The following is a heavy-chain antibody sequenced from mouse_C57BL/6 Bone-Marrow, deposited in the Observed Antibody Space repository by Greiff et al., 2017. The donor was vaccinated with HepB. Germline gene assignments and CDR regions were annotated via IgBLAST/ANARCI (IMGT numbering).Heavy chain of an antibody. CDR3: ARIGYYYGSSHWYFDV. CDR1: GYTFTSYD. Sequence: QVQLQQSGPELVKPGASVKLSCKASGYTFTSYDINWVKQRPGQGLEWIGWIYPRDGSTKYNEKFKGKATLTVDTSSSTAYMELHSLTSEDSAVYFWARIGYYYGSSHWYFDVWGTGTTVTVSS. J-gene: IGHJ1*03. D-gene: IGHD1-1*01. CDR2: IYPRDGST. V-gene: IGHV1-85*01.